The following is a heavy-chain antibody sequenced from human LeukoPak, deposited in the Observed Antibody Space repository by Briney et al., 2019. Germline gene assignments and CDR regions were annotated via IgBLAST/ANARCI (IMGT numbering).Heavy chain of an antibody. CDR1: GFTFSSYA. D-gene: IGHD5-18*01. V-gene: IGHV3-7*01. Sequence: PGGSLRLSCAASGFTFSSYAMHWVRQAPGKGLEWVANIKQDGSKKYYVDSVKGRFTISRDNAKNLLYLQMNSLRAEDTAVYDCARDEQQLWWWYYFDYWGQGTLVTVSS. CDR2: IKQDGSKK. J-gene: IGHJ4*02. CDR3: ARDEQQLWWWYYFDY.